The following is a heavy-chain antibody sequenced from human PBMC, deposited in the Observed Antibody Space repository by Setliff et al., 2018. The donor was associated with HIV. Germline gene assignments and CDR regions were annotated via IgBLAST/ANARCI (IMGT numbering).Heavy chain of an antibody. J-gene: IGHJ5*02. Sequence: VKVSCKASGYTFTSNAIHWVRQAPGQSLEWMGWIDAGNGDTKYSQNFQGRVTITGDTSASTAYMELSSLGSEDTAVYYCARGVYSGYEPWGQGTLVTVSS. CDR1: GYTFTSNA. V-gene: IGHV1-3*01. D-gene: IGHD5-12*01. CDR2: IDAGNGDT. CDR3: ARGVYSGYEP.